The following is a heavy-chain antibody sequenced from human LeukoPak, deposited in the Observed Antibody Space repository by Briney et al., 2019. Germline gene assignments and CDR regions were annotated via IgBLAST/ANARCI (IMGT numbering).Heavy chain of an antibody. Sequence: PSETLSLTCAVYGGSFSGYYWSWIRQPPGKGLEWIGEINHSGSTNYNPSLKSRVTISVDTSKNQFSLKLSSVTAADTAVYYCARGKVLYGSGSYPYWGQGTLVTVSS. J-gene: IGHJ4*02. CDR3: ARGKVLYGSGSYPY. CDR1: GGSFSGYY. CDR2: INHSGST. D-gene: IGHD3-10*01. V-gene: IGHV4-34*01.